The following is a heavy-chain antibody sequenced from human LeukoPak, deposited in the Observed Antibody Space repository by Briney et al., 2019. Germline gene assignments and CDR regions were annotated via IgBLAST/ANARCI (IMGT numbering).Heavy chain of an antibody. J-gene: IGHJ2*01. D-gene: IGHD6-13*01. CDR1: GLTFSSYW. CDR3: ASRIAAAGSPYWYFDL. V-gene: IGHV3-74*01. Sequence: PGGSLRLSCAASGLTFSSYWMHWVRHAPEKGLVWVSRINSDGSSTTYADYVKGRFTISRDNAKNTLYLQMNSLRAEDTAVYYCASRIAAAGSPYWYFDLWGRGTLVTVSS. CDR2: INSDGSST.